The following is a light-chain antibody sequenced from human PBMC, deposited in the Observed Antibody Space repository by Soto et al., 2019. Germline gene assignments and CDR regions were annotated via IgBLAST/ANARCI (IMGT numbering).Light chain of an antibody. CDR3: QQANTFAIT. CDR2: SAS. Sequence: DIQMTQSPSSVSASVGDRVTITCRASQGINKWLAWYQQKLGTAPKLLIYSASSLQSGVPSRFSGSGSGTDFTLTISSLQPEDFATYYCQQANTFAITFGGGTKVDIK. CDR1: QGINKW. J-gene: IGKJ4*01. V-gene: IGKV1-12*01.